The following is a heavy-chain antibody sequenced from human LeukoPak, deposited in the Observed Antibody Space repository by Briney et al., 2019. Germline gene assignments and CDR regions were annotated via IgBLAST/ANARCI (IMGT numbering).Heavy chain of an antibody. CDR3: ARDGRYGETADY. D-gene: IGHD4-17*01. V-gene: IGHV4-61*02. CDR1: GGSIRGSDYY. Sequence: PSETLSLTCTVSGGSIRGSDYYWSWIRQPAGKGLGWIGRIYSSGSTNYNPSLKSRVTMSVDTSKNQFSLKLSSVTAADTAVYYCARDGRYGETADYWGQGTLVTVSS. CDR2: IYSSGST. J-gene: IGHJ4*02.